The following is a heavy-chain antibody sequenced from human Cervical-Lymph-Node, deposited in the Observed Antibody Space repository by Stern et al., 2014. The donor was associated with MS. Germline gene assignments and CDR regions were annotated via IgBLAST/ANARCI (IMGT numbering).Heavy chain of an antibody. Sequence: VQLVESGGGVVQPGRSLRLSCAASGFTFSTYGMHWVRQAPGQGLEWVAVIWYDGSNKYYADSVKGRFTISRDNSKNTLYLQMNSLRAEDTAVYYCARPIAAREYYFDYWGQGTLVTVSS. V-gene: IGHV3-33*01. J-gene: IGHJ4*02. D-gene: IGHD6-6*01. CDR1: GFTFSTYG. CDR3: ARPIAAREYYFDY. CDR2: IWYDGSNK.